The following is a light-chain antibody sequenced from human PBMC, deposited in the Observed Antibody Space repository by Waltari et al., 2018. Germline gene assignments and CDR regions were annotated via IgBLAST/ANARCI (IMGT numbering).Light chain of an antibody. Sequence: QSALTQPPSVSGSPGQSVTISCSGTGSDIGSYDRVSWYQQPPGTAPRLMIYEVNNRPSGVPDRFSGSKSGNTASLTISGLQAEDEADYCCSSYTTDTTQVFGTGTKVTVL. CDR3: SSYTTDTTQV. J-gene: IGLJ1*01. V-gene: IGLV2-18*02. CDR2: EVN. CDR1: GSDIGSYDR.